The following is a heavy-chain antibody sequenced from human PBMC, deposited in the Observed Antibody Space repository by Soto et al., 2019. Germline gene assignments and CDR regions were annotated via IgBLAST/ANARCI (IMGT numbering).Heavy chain of an antibody. J-gene: IGHJ4*02. CDR2: ISAYNGNT. CDR3: ARDNVKIAARPEGLAGGVAGY. V-gene: IGHV1-18*01. D-gene: IGHD6-6*01. CDR1: GYTFTSYG. Sequence: ASVKVSCKASGYTFTSYGISWVRQAPGQGLEWMGWISAYNGNTNYAQKLQGRVTMTTDTSTSTAYMELRSLRSDDTAVYYCARDNVKIAARPEGLAGGVAGYWGQGTLVTVSS.